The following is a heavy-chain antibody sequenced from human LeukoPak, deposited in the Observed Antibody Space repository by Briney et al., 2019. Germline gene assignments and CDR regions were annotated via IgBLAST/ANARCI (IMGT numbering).Heavy chain of an antibody. V-gene: IGHV3-23*01. D-gene: IGHD3-3*01. J-gene: IGHJ4*02. Sequence: PGGSLRLSCAASGFTFSSYAMSWVRQAPGKGLEWVSAISGSGGSTYYADSVKGRFTISRDNSKNTLYLQMNSPRAEDTAVYYCARDPYYDFWSGYYTGGDYWGQGTLVTVSS. CDR3: ARDPYYDFWSGYYTGGDY. CDR1: GFTFSSYA. CDR2: ISGSGGST.